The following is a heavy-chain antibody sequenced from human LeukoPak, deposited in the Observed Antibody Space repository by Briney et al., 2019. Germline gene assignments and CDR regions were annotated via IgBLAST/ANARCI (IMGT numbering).Heavy chain of an antibody. V-gene: IGHV4-4*02. J-gene: IGHJ4*02. Sequence: SGTLSRTCAVSSGSISSNTYWSWVRQPPGKGLEWIGEISHSGSTNYNPSLQSRVTISLDNSKNQVSLNLTSVTAADTAVYYCATKTIAVAGDLWGQGTLVTVSS. CDR2: ISHSGST. D-gene: IGHD6-19*01. CDR3: ATKTIAVAGDL. CDR1: SGSISSNTY.